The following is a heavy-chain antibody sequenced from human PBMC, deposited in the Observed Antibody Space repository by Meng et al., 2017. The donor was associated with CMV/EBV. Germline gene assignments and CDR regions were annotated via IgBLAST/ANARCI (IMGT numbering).Heavy chain of an antibody. Sequence: YTFTSYYMHWVRQAPGQGLEWMGIINPSGGSTSYAQKFQGRVTMTRDTSTSTVYMELSSLRSEDTAVYYCARGVRGVIIGVARWFDPWGQGTLVTVSS. CDR2: INPSGGST. CDR1: YTFTSYY. CDR3: ARGVRGVIIGVARWFDP. J-gene: IGHJ5*02. V-gene: IGHV1-46*01. D-gene: IGHD3-10*01.